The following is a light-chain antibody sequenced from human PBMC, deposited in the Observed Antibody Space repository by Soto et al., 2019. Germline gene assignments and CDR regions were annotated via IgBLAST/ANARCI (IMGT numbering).Light chain of an antibody. Sequence: DIQLTQSPSFLSASVGDRVTITCRASQGISYYLAWYQQKAGKAPNLLIYAASTQQSGVPSRFIGSGSGTEFTLTISSLQTEDFATYDCQQVNSYPITVGQGTRLEIK. V-gene: IGKV1-9*01. J-gene: IGKJ5*01. CDR2: AAS. CDR3: QQVNSYPIT. CDR1: QGISYY.